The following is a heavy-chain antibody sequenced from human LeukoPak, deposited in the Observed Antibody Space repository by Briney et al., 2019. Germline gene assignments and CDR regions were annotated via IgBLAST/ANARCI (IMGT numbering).Heavy chain of an antibody. CDR2: INHSGST. J-gene: IGHJ3*01. D-gene: IGHD3-10*01. CDR1: GGSFSGYY. V-gene: IGHV4-34*01. CDR3: ARRGTMVRGVTGCYDL. Sequence: PSETLSLTCAVYGGSFSGYYWSWIRQPPGKGLEWIGEINHSGSTNYNPSLKSRLTISVDTSKNQFSLKLTSVTAADTAVYYCARRGTMVRGVTGCYDLWGQGTMVTVSS.